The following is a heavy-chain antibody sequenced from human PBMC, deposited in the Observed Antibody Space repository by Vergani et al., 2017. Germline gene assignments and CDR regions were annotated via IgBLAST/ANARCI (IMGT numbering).Heavy chain of an antibody. J-gene: IGHJ4*02. Sequence: QVQLQQWGAGVVKPSGPLSLTCAVFGESFSSFYWSWIRQPPGKGLEWIGEINNDGHTNYNPSLESRVTVSRDTAKNQFSLDLMSVTAADTAMYFCAVRPRFNLVGGEIVTKRTFDYWSQGSLVTVSS. CDR1: GESFSSFY. CDR2: INNDGHT. CDR3: AVRPRFNLVGGEIVTKRTFDY. V-gene: IGHV4-34*02. D-gene: IGHD3-10*01.